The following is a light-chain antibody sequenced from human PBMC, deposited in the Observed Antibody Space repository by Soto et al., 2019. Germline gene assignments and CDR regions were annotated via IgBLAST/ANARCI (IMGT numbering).Light chain of an antibody. CDR3: SSYASSGTVV. CDR2: DVS. V-gene: IGLV2-14*01. J-gene: IGLJ2*01. Sequence: QSALTQPASVSGSPGQSITISCTGTSDDVGGHNYVSWYQQYPGKAPKLIIYDVSNRPSGVSNRFSGSKSGNTASLTISGHQAEDEADYYCSSYASSGTVVFGGGTKLTVL. CDR1: SDDVGGHNY.